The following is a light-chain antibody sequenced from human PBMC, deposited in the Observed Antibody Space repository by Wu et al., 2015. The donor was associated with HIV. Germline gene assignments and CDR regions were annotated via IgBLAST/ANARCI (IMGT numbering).Light chain of an antibody. V-gene: IGKV1-5*03. CDR2: KAS. Sequence: DIQMTQSPSTLSASVGDRVTITCRASQSISTWLAWYQQKPGKAPNLLIYKASTLESGVPSRFSGSGSGTEFTLTISSLQPDDFATYYCQQYNTYPYSFGQGTKLRSN. CDR1: QSISTW. J-gene: IGKJ2*03. CDR3: QQYNTYPYS.